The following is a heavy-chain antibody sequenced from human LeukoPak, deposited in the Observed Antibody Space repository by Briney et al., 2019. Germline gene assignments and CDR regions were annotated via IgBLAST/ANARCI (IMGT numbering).Heavy chain of an antibody. V-gene: IGHV3-23*01. CDR2: ISGSGGST. J-gene: IGHJ6*02. D-gene: IGHD3-9*01. Sequence: GGSLRLSCAASGFTFSSYAMSWVRQAPGKGLEWVSAISGSGGSTYYADSVKGRFTISRDNSKNTLYLQMNSLRAEDTAVYYCAKDRDRGDTLTGYYLGYYYYGMDVWGQGTTVTVSS. CDR3: AKDRDRGDTLTGYYLGYYYYGMDV. CDR1: GFTFSSYA.